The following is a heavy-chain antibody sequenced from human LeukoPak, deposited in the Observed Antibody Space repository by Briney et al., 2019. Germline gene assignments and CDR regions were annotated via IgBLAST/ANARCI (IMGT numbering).Heavy chain of an antibody. D-gene: IGHD1-1*01. CDR2: IGTAGDT. J-gene: IGHJ4*02. CDR1: GFTFSDYD. V-gene: IGHV3-13*01. CDR3: ARVAKERVGGVYYFDY. Sequence: GGSLRLSCAASGFTFSDYDMHWVHQATGKGLEWVSAIGTAGDTYYTGSAKGRFTISRENAKNSLYLQMNSLRAGDTAVYYCARVAKERVGGVYYFDYWGQGTLVTVSS.